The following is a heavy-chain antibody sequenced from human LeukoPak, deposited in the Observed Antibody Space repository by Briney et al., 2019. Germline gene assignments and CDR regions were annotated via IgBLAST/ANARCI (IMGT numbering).Heavy chain of an antibody. CDR2: ISYDGSNK. Sequence: GRSLRLPCAASGFTFSSYGMHWVRQAPGKGLEWVAVISYDGSNKYYADSVKGRFTISRDNSKNTLYLQMNSLRAEDTAVYYCAKIAVVVAASYWGQGTLVTVSS. D-gene: IGHD2-15*01. V-gene: IGHV3-30*18. CDR3: AKIAVVVAASY. J-gene: IGHJ4*02. CDR1: GFTFSSYG.